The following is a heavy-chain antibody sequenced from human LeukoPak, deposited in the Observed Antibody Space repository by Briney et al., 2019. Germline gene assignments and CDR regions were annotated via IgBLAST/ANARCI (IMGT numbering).Heavy chain of an antibody. CDR1: GFTFSSYV. D-gene: IGHD6-13*01. CDR3: AKDRASQQPHYFDG. Sequence: GASLRLSCAGSGFTFSSYVMTWVRQAPGKGLEWVSGSVGSGGRIYYADSVKGRFTVSRDNSKNTLSLQMNSLRVEDTAVYYCAKDRASQQPHYFDGWGQGTLVTVSS. CDR2: SVGSGGRI. V-gene: IGHV3-23*01. J-gene: IGHJ4*02.